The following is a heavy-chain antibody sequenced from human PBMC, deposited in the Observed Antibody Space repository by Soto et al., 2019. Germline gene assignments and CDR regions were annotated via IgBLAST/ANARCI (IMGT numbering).Heavy chain of an antibody. CDR3: ARGDRNALLLLRYYYYGMDV. D-gene: IGHD2-15*01. CDR1: GYTFTGYY. CDR2: INPNSGGT. V-gene: IGHV1-2*04. J-gene: IGHJ6*02. Sequence: ASVKVSCKASGYTFTGYYMHWVRQAPGQGLEWMGWINPNSGGTNYAQKFQGWVTMTRDTSISTAYMELIRLRSDDTAVYYCARGDRNALLLLRYYYYGMDVWGQGTTVTVSS.